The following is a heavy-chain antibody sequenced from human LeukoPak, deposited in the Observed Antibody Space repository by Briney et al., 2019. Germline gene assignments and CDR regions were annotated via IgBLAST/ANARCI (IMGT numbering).Heavy chain of an antibody. D-gene: IGHD3-9*01. CDR1: GFTFSSYA. J-gene: IGHJ4*02. V-gene: IGHV3-30*04. CDR3: AKVLLRYFGWLSPFDY. Sequence: PAGSLRLTCAASGFTFSSYAMHWIRQAPGKGLEWVAVISYDGSNKYYADSVKGRFTISRDNSKDTLYLQMNSLRAEDTAVYYCAKVLLRYFGWLSPFDYWGQGTLVTVSS. CDR2: ISYDGSNK.